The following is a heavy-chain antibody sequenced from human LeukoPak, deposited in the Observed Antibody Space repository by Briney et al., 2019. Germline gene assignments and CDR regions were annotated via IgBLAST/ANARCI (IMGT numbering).Heavy chain of an antibody. CDR3: ARDQYRTTFDY. CDR1: GGSISSSSYY. CDR2: IYYSGST. D-gene: IGHD1-14*01. J-gene: IGHJ4*02. Sequence: SETLSLTCTVSGGSISSSSYYWGWIRQPPGKGLEWIGSIYYSGSTYYNPSLKSRVTISVDTSKNQFSLKLSSVTAADTAVYYCARDQYRTTFDYWGQGTLVTVSS. V-gene: IGHV4-39*07.